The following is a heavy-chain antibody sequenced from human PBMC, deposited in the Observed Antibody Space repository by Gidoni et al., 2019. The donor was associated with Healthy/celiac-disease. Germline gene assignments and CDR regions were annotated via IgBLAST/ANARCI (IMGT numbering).Heavy chain of an antibody. J-gene: IGHJ4*02. CDR2: IYYSGST. Sequence: QVQLQESGPGLVKPSETLSLTCTVSGGSISSYYWSWIRQPPGTGLEWIGYIYYSGSTNYNPSLKSRVTISVDTSKNQFSLKLSSVTAADTAVYYCARQDYDSSGYYHWGQGTLVTVSS. V-gene: IGHV4-59*08. CDR1: GGSISSYY. D-gene: IGHD3-22*01. CDR3: ARQDYDSSGYYH.